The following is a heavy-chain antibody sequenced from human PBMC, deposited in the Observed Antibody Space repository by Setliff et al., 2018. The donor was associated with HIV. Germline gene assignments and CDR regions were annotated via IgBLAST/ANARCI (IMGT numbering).Heavy chain of an antibody. Sequence: SETLSLTCTVSGGSISSNYWSWMRQPPGKGLEWIGHIYYSGSTNYNPSLKSRVTISVDTSKNQFSLKLYSVTAADTALYHCARDFGGYSGSYNDYWGQGTLVTVSS. CDR2: IYYSGST. CDR1: GGSISSNY. CDR3: ARDFGGYSGSYNDY. V-gene: IGHV4-59*12. D-gene: IGHD1-26*01. J-gene: IGHJ4*02.